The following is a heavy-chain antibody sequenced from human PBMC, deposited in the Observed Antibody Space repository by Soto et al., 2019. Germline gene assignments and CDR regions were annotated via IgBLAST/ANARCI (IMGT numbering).Heavy chain of an antibody. CDR1: GGSISSYY. CDR2: IYYSGST. CDR3: ARWRQLGPFDY. D-gene: IGHD6-6*01. J-gene: IGHJ4*02. V-gene: IGHV4-59*01. Sequence: SETLSLTCTVSGGSISSYYWSWIRQPPGKGLEWIGYIYYSGSTNYNPSLKSRVTISVDTSKNQFSLKLSSVTAADTAVYYCARWRQLGPFDYWGQGTLVTVSS.